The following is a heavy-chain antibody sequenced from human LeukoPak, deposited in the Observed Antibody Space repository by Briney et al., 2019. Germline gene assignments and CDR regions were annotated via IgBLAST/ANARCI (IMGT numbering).Heavy chain of an antibody. Sequence: SETLSLTCTVSGGSISSSSYYWGWLRQPPGKGLEWIGSIYYSGSTYYNPSLKSRVTISVDTSKNQFSLKLSSVTAADTAVYYRARPMVRGVTQFDYWGQGTLVTVSS. J-gene: IGHJ4*02. D-gene: IGHD3-10*01. CDR3: ARPMVRGVTQFDY. V-gene: IGHV4-39*07. CDR2: IYYSGST. CDR1: GGSISSSSYY.